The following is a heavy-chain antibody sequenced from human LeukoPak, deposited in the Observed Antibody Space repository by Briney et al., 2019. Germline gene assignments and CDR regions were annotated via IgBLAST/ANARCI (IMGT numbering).Heavy chain of an antibody. V-gene: IGHV3-23*01. CDR3: AKLTIFGVVISPMGY. Sequence: GGSLRLSCAASGFTFSSYAMSWVRQAPGKGLEWVSAISGSGGSTYYADSVKGRFTISRDNSKNTLYLQMNSLRAEDTAVYYCAKLTIFGVVISPMGYWGQGTLVIVSS. D-gene: IGHD3-3*01. CDR2: ISGSGGST. J-gene: IGHJ4*02. CDR1: GFTFSSYA.